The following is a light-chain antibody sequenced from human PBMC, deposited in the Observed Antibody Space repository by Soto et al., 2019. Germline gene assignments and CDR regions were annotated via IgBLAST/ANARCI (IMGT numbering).Light chain of an antibody. J-gene: IGLJ1*01. CDR3: TSYTNRATLGV. CDR1: NSDIGGYNL. Sequence: QSVLTQPGSVSGSPGQSITISCTGTNSDIGGYNLVSWFQHHPGKAPKLVIYEVTHRPSGISNRFSGSKSGNTASLTISGLQAEDDASYYCTSYTNRATLGVFGTGTKLTVL. V-gene: IGLV2-14*01. CDR2: EVT.